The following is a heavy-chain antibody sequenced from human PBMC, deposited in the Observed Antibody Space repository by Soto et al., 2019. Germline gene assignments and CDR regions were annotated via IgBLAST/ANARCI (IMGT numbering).Heavy chain of an antibody. Sequence: SVKVSCKASGYTFSSYAISWVRQAPGQGLEWMGGIIPIFGTANYAQKFQGRVTITADESTSTAYMELSSLRSEDTAVYYCARDKDIVLMVYAPGYGMDVWGQGTTVTVSS. CDR1: GYTFSSYA. D-gene: IGHD2-8*01. V-gene: IGHV1-69*13. J-gene: IGHJ6*02. CDR2: IIPIFGTA. CDR3: ARDKDIVLMVYAPGYGMDV.